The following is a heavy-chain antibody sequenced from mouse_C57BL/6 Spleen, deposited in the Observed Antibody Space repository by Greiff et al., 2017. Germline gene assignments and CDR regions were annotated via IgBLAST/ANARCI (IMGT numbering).Heavy chain of an antibody. D-gene: IGHD1-1*01. CDR3: ARQDGSSHRYFDV. CDR2: INPYNGGP. V-gene: IGHV1-19*01. CDR1: GYTFTDYY. J-gene: IGHJ1*03. Sequence: EVQLQQSGPVLVKPGASVKMSCKASGYTFTDYYMNWVKQSHGKSLEWIGVINPYNGGPSYNQKFKGKATLPVDKSSSTAYMELNSLTSEDSAVXYCARQDGSSHRYFDVWGTGTTVTFSS.